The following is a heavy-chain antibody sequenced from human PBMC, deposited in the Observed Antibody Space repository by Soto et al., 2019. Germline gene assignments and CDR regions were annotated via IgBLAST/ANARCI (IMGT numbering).Heavy chain of an antibody. D-gene: IGHD5-12*01. J-gene: IGHJ3*02. V-gene: IGHV3-30-3*01. CDR2: ISYDGSNN. Sequence: QVQLVESGGGVVQPGRSLRLSCAASGFTFSSYAMHWVRQAPGKGLEWVAVISYDGSNNYYADSVKGRFTISRDNSKNTLYLQMNSLRAEDTAVYYCARDQEWLDAFDIWGQGTMVTVSS. CDR1: GFTFSSYA. CDR3: ARDQEWLDAFDI.